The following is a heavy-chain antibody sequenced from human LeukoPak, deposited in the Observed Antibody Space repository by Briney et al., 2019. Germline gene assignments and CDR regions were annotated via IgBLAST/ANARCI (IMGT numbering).Heavy chain of an antibody. CDR3: ARTVEYGFGELLVFDY. CDR1: GYTFTSYG. V-gene: IGHV1-18*01. Sequence: ASVKVSCKASGYTFTSYGISWVRQAPGQGLEWMGWISAYNGNTNYAQKLQGRVTMTTDTSTSTAYMELSSLRSEDTAVYYCARTVEYGFGELLVFDYWGQGTLVTVSS. D-gene: IGHD3-10*01. CDR2: ISAYNGNT. J-gene: IGHJ4*02.